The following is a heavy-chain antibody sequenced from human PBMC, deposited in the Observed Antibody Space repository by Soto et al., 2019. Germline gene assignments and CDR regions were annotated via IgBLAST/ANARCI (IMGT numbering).Heavy chain of an antibody. CDR3: ARDFVPAASSYYYYYGMDV. Sequence: EVQLVESGGGLVQPGGSLRLSCAASGFTFSGYEMNWVRQAPGKGLEWVSYISSSGSTIYYADSVKGRFTISRDNAKNSLYLQMNSLRAEDTAVYYCARDFVPAASSYYYYYGMDVWGQGTTVTVSS. V-gene: IGHV3-48*03. CDR1: GFTFSGYE. CDR2: ISSSGSTI. J-gene: IGHJ6*02. D-gene: IGHD2-2*01.